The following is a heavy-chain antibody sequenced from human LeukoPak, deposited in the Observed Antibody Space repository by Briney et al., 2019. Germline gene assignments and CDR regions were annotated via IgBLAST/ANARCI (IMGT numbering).Heavy chain of an antibody. D-gene: IGHD4-17*01. CDR1: GGSFSGYF. V-gene: IGHV4-34*01. CDR2: INHSGST. CDR3: ARGGWGHDYGDYQYWFDP. Sequence: SETLSLTSAVYGGSFSGYFWSWIRQPPGKGLEWIGEINHSGSTNYNPSLKSRVTISVDTSKNQFSLKLSSVTAADTAVYYCARGGWGHDYGDYQYWFDPWGPGTLVTVSS. J-gene: IGHJ5*02.